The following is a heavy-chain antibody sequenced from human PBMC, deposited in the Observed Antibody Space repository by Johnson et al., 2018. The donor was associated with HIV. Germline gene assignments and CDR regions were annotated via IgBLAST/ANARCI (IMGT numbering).Heavy chain of an antibody. CDR3: VRACRDGYTCDAFDI. V-gene: IGHV3-30*03. CDR1: GFTFSGYG. D-gene: IGHD5-24*01. CDR2: ISNDGNKK. J-gene: IGHJ3*02. Sequence: QVQLVESGGGVVQPGGSLRLSCAASGFTFSGYGMHWVRQAPGKGLEWVAVISNDGNKKYYADSVKGRITISRDNAKNSLYLQMNRLRAEDTAVYYCVRACRDGYTCDAFDIWGQGTMVTVSS.